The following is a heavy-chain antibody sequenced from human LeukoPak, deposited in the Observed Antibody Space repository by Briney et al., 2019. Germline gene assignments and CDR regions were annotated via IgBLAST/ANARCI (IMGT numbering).Heavy chain of an antibody. V-gene: IGHV3-21*01. Sequence: GGSLRLSCAASGFTFSNYNMNWVRQAPGKGLEWVSSISISSSYIYYADSVKGRFTISRDNAKNSLYLQMNSLRAEDTAVYYCGRERPTNYDFWSGYGDFWGQGTLVTVSS. CDR1: GFTFSNYN. J-gene: IGHJ4*02. D-gene: IGHD3-3*01. CDR2: ISISSSYI. CDR3: GRERPTNYDFWSGYGDF.